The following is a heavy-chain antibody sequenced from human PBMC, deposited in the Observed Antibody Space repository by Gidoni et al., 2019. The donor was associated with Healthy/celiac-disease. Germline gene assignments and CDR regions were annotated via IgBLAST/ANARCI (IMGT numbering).Heavy chain of an antibody. V-gene: IGHV3-48*02. CDR2: ISSSSSTI. CDR1: GFTLSSYS. CDR3: ARDDYGGNFRGLDY. D-gene: IGHD4-17*01. Sequence: EVQLVESGGGLVQPGGSLRLSCAASGFTLSSYSMNWVRQAPGKGLEWVSYISSSSSTIYYADSVKGRFTISRDNAKNSLYLQMNSLRDEDTAVYYCARDDYGGNFRGLDYWGQGTLVTVSS. J-gene: IGHJ4*02.